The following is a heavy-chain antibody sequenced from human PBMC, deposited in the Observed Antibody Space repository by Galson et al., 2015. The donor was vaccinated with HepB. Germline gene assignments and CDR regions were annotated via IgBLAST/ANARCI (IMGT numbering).Heavy chain of an antibody. CDR1: GGTFSSYA. Sequence: SVKVSCKASGGTFSSYAISWVRQAPGQGLEWMGGIIPIFGTANYAQKFQGRVTITADESTSTAYMELSSLRSEDTAVYYCARVTYYDFWSGPMGVDAFDIWGQGTMVTVSS. J-gene: IGHJ3*02. V-gene: IGHV1-69*13. CDR2: IIPIFGTA. D-gene: IGHD3-3*01. CDR3: ARVTYYDFWSGPMGVDAFDI.